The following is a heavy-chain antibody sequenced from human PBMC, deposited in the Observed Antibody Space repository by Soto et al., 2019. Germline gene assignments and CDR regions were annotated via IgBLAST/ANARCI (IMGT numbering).Heavy chain of an antibody. CDR2: INHSGST. CDR3: ASATTVTTNWFDP. V-gene: IGHV4-34*01. Sequence: QVQLQQWGAGLLKPSETLSLTCAVYGGSFSGYYWSWIRQPPGKGLEWIGDINHSGSTNYNPSLKSRVTISVDTAKNQGALKRSAVTAADTAVYYCASATTVTTNWFDPWGQGTLVTVSS. D-gene: IGHD4-17*01. CDR1: GGSFSGYY. J-gene: IGHJ5*02.